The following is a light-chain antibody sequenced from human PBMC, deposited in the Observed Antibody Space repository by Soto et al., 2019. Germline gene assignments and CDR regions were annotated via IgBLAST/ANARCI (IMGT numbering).Light chain of an antibody. CDR3: QSYDSSLSGPYVV. Sequence: QPVLTQPPSVSGAPGQRVTISCTGSSSNIGAGYDVHWYQQLPGTAPKLLIYGNSNRPSGVPDRFSGPKSGTSASLAITGLQAEDEADYYCQSYDSSLSGPYVVFGGGTKLTVL. CDR1: SSNIGAGYD. J-gene: IGLJ2*01. CDR2: GNS. V-gene: IGLV1-40*01.